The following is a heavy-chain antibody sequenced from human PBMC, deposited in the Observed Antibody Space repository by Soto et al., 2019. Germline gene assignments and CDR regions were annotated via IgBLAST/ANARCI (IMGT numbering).Heavy chain of an antibody. Sequence: ASVKVSCKASGYSFTDYHIHWVRQAPGQGLEWLGRINPKSGGTSTAQKFQGRVTMTTDTSISTASMELTRLTSDDTAIYYCARGDSTDCSNGVCSFFYNHDMDVWGQGTTVTVSS. CDR3: ARGDSTDCSNGVCSFFYNHDMDV. J-gene: IGHJ6*02. CDR2: INPKSGGT. V-gene: IGHV1-2*06. CDR1: GYSFTDYH. D-gene: IGHD2-8*01.